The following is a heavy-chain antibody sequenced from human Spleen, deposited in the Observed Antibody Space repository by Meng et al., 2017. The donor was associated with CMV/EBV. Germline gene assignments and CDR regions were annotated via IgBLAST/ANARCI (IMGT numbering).Heavy chain of an antibody. J-gene: IGHJ6*02. CDR1: GLTFTNAW. CDR3: MTLGYNDFWSTYIPYSDYGMDV. D-gene: IGHD3-3*01. Sequence: GGSLRLSCAASGLTFTNAWMSWVRQAPGKGLEWVGLIKSTSDGWTVDYAAPVKGRFTIARDESKNTLYLQMNSLKTEDTAVYYCMTLGYNDFWSTYIPYSDYGMDVWGLGTTVTVSS. V-gene: IGHV3-15*01. CDR2: IKSTSDGWTV.